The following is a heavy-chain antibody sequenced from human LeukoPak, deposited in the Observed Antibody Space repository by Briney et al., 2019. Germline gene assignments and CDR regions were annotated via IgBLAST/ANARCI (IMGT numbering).Heavy chain of an antibody. J-gene: IGHJ4*02. Sequence: SETLSLTCTVSGGSISSYYWSWIRQPPGKGLEWIGYIYYSGSTNFNPSLKSRVTISVDTSKNQFSLKLSSVTAADTAVYYCARLQSYCSSTSCYAGRYFDYWGQGTLVTVSS. CDR2: IYYSGST. CDR1: GGSISSYY. V-gene: IGHV4-59*08. D-gene: IGHD2-2*01. CDR3: ARLQSYCSSTSCYAGRYFDY.